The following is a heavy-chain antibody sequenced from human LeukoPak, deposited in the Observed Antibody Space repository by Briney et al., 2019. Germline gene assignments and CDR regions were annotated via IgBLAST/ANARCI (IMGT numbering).Heavy chain of an antibody. V-gene: IGHV4-31*03. CDR1: GGSISSGGYY. D-gene: IGHD4-17*01. CDR2: IYYSGST. Sequence: PSETLSLTCTVSGGSISSGGYYWSWIRQHPGKGLEWIGYIYYSGSTYYNPSLKSRVTISVDTSKNQFSLKLSSVTAADTAVYYCARTRGTTVTFDCWGQGTLVTVSS. CDR3: ARTRGTTVTFDC. J-gene: IGHJ5*01.